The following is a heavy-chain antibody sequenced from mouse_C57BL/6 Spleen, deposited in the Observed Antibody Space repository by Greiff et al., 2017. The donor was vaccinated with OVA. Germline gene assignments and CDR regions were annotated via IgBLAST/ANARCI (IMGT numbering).Heavy chain of an antibody. Sequence: QVQLKESGPELVKPGASVKISCKASGYTFTDYYINWVKQRPGQGLEWIGWIFPGSGSTYYNEKFKGKATLTVDKSSSTAYMLLSSLTSEDSAVYFCARWDYGNSYAMDYWGQGTSVTVSS. CDR1: GYTFTDYY. J-gene: IGHJ4*01. V-gene: IGHV1-75*01. CDR2: IFPGSGST. CDR3: ARWDYGNSYAMDY. D-gene: IGHD2-1*01.